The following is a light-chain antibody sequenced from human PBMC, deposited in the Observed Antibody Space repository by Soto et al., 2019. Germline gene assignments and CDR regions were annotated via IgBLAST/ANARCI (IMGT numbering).Light chain of an antibody. CDR2: EGS. CDR1: SSDVGSYNL. V-gene: IGLV2-23*01. J-gene: IGLJ2*01. Sequence: QSALTQPASVSASPGQSITISCTGTSSDVGSYNLVSWYQQHPGKAPKLMIYEGSKRPSGVSNRFSGSKSGNTASLTNSGLQAEDEADYYCCSYAGSSTLYVVFGGGTKLTVL. CDR3: CSYAGSSTLYVV.